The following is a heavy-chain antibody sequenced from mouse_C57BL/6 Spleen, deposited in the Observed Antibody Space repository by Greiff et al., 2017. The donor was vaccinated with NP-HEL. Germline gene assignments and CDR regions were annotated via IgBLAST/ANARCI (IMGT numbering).Heavy chain of an antibody. Sequence: QVQLQQPGAELVKPGASVKLSCKASGYTFTSYWMQWVKQRPGQGLEWIGEIDPSDSYTNYNQKFKGKATLTVDTSSSTAYMQLSSLTSEDSAVYYCAREVTTGDYWGQGTTLTVSS. D-gene: IGHD2-2*01. V-gene: IGHV1-50*01. CDR3: AREVTTGDY. CDR2: IDPSDSYT. J-gene: IGHJ2*01. CDR1: GYTFTSYW.